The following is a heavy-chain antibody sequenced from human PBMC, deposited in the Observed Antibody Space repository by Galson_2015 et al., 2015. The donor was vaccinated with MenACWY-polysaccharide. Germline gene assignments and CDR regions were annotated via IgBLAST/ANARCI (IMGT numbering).Heavy chain of an antibody. CDR3: ACMYSSSPDFDH. J-gene: IGHJ4*02. CDR2: INPPTGST. CDR1: GYTFTSYY. Sequence: SVKVSCKASGYTFTSYYMHWVRQAPGQGLEWMGMINPPTGSTNYAQKLRGRVTMTSDTSTSTVYMELSSLRSEDSAVYYCACMYSSSPDFDHWGQGTLVTVSS. D-gene: IGHD6-6*01. V-gene: IGHV1-46*04.